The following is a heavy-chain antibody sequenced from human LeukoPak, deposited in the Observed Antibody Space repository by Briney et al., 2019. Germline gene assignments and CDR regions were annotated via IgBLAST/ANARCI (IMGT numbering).Heavy chain of an antibody. V-gene: IGHV1-18*01. Sequence: ASVKVSCKISGYTLISYDISWVRQAPGQGLEWMGWISAYNGNTHYAQKFQGRVTMTTDTSTSTAYMELRSLRSDDTAVYYCATSMYSGSYSRVPYAFDIWGQGTMVTVSS. CDR2: ISAYNGNT. CDR3: ATSMYSGSYSRVPYAFDI. CDR1: GYTLISYD. D-gene: IGHD1-26*01. J-gene: IGHJ3*02.